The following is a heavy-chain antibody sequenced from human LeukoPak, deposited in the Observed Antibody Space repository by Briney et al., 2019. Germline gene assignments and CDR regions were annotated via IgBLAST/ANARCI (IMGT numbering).Heavy chain of an antibody. V-gene: IGHV1-18*01. Sequence: SVKVSCKASGYTFTSYGISWVRQAPGQGLEWMGWISAYNGNTNYAQKLQGRVTMTTDTSTSTAYMELRSLRSDDTAVYYCARERYAGGRLYCGGDCYSGGSDYWGQGTLVTVSS. J-gene: IGHJ4*02. CDR2: ISAYNGNT. CDR3: ARERYAGGRLYCGGDCYSGGSDY. D-gene: IGHD2-21*02. CDR1: GYTFTSYG.